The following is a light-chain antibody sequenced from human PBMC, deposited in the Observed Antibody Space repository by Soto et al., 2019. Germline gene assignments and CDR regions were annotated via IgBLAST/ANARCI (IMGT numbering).Light chain of an antibody. CDR1: HSITAW. V-gene: IGKV1-5*03. Sequence: DIHMTPSPSTRSPTGGDRVCLDXRASHSITAWLAWYQQQPGXPPRXXXVKXATLGMGGPSRLSGSGSGKEFSLTISSMQPEDLSNYYCQQYKDDSWTFGQGTKVDIK. CDR3: QQYKDDSWT. J-gene: IGKJ1*01. CDR2: KXA.